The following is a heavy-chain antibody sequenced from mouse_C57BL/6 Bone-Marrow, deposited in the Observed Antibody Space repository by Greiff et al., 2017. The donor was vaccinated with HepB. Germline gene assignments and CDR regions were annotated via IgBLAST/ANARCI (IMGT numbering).Heavy chain of an antibody. CDR2: IYPGSGST. D-gene: IGHD2-5*01. V-gene: IGHV1-55*01. CDR3: ARSGYYSTLGFAY. J-gene: IGHJ3*01. CDR1: GYTFTSYW. Sequence: QVQLQQPGAELVKPGASVKMSCKASGYTFTSYWITWVKQRPGQGLEWIGDIYPGSGSTNYNEKFKSKATLTVDKSSSTAYMQLSSLTSEDSAVYYWARSGYYSTLGFAYWGQGTLVTVSA.